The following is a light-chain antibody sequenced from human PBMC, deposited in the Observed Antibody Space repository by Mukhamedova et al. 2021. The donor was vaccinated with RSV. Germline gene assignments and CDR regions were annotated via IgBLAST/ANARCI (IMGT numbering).Light chain of an antibody. CDR3: RQSYSTLIS. V-gene: IGKV1-39*01. CDR2: STS. Sequence: VGDRVTITCRASQSISTYLNWYQQKPGKAPKLLIYSTSSLRSGVPSRFSGSGSGTDFTLTISSLQPEDFATYYCRQSYSTLISFG. J-gene: IGKJ5*01. CDR1: QSISTY.